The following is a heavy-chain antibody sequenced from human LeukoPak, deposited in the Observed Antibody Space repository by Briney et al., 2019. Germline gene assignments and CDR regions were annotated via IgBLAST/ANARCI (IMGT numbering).Heavy chain of an antibody. Sequence: PGGSLRLSCVASGFSFSDYWMHWVRQVPGKGLVWVSRINTDGSTTDYADSVKGRFTISRDNAKNTLYLQMNSLRAEDTAAYYCARGMTSYFGSGKLDYWGQGALVTVSS. V-gene: IGHV3-74*01. CDR2: INTDGSTT. J-gene: IGHJ4*02. D-gene: IGHD3-10*01. CDR1: GFSFSDYW. CDR3: ARGMTSYFGSGKLDY.